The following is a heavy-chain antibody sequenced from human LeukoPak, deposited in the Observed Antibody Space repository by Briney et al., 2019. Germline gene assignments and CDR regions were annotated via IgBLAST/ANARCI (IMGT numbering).Heavy chain of an antibody. J-gene: IGHJ4*02. Sequence: GGSLRLSCAASGFTFSSYSMNWVRRAPGKGLEWVSSISSSSSYIYYADSVKGRFTISRDNAKNSLYLQMNSLRAEDTAVYYCARDNNWNSGYFDYWGQGTLVTVSS. CDR1: GFTFSSYS. CDR3: ARDNNWNSGYFDY. D-gene: IGHD1-1*01. V-gene: IGHV3-21*01. CDR2: ISSSSSYI.